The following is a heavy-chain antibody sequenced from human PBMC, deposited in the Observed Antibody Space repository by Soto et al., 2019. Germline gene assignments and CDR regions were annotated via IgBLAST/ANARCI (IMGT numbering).Heavy chain of an antibody. J-gene: IGHJ6*02. V-gene: IGHV1-18*01. D-gene: IGHD3-10*01. CDR1: GYTFTSYG. CDR3: VRDKISYGSGSYYYYGMDV. CDR2: ISAYNGNT. Sequence: ASVKVSCKASGYTFTSYGISWVRQAPGQGLEWMGWISAYNGNTNYAQKLQGRVTMTTDTSTSTAYMELRSLRSDDTAVYYCVRDKISYGSGSYYYYGMDVWGQGTTVTVSS.